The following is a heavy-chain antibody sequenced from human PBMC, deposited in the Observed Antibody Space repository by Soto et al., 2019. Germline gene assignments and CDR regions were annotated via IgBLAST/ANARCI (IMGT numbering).Heavy chain of an antibody. CDR1: GGTFSSYA. CDR3: ARSSTTVTAYEDYYYYGMDV. D-gene: IGHD4-17*01. CDR2: IIPIFGTA. V-gene: IGHV1-69*13. J-gene: IGHJ6*02. Sequence: SVKVSCXASGGTFSSYAISWVRQAPGQGLEWMGGIIPIFGTANYAQKFQGRVTITADESTSTAYMELSSLRSEDTAVYYCARSSTTVTAYEDYYYYGMDVWGQGTTVTVSS.